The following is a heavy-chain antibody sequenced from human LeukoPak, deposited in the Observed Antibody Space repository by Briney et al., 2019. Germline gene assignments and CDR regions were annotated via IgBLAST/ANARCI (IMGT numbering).Heavy chain of an antibody. Sequence: SETLSLTCAVSGYSISSSNWWGWIRQPPGKGLEWIGYIYYSGSTNYNPSLKSRVTMSVDTSKNQFSLKLSSVTALDTAVYYCARTAGTDYYYYYYMDVWGKGTTVTVSS. D-gene: IGHD1-1*01. V-gene: IGHV4-28*06. CDR1: GYSISSSNW. J-gene: IGHJ6*03. CDR2: IYYSGST. CDR3: ARTAGTDYYYYYYMDV.